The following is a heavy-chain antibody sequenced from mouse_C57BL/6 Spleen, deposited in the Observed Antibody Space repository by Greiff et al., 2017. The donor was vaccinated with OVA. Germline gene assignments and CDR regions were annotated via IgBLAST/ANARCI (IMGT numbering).Heavy chain of an antibody. Sequence: EVNVVESGGGLVKPGGSLKLSCAASGFTFSDYGMHWVRQAPEKGLEWVAYISSGSSTIYYADTVKGRFTISRDNAKNTLFLQMTSLRSEDTAMYYCARGALTGTVYYAMDYWGQGTSVTVSS. CDR1: GFTFSDYG. J-gene: IGHJ4*01. CDR2: ISSGSSTI. V-gene: IGHV5-17*01. CDR3: ARGALTGTVYYAMDY. D-gene: IGHD4-1*01.